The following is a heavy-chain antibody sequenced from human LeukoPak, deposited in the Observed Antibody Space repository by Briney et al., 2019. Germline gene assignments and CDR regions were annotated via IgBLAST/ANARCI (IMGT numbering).Heavy chain of an antibody. V-gene: IGHV4-4*07. CDR1: GGSISSYY. D-gene: IGHD3-9*01. CDR3: ARGLTGYPTYYYYYYGMDV. CDR2: IYTSGST. J-gene: IGHJ6*02. Sequence: SEALSLTCTVSGGSISSYYWSWIRQPAGKGLEWIGRIYTSGSTNYNPSLKSRVTMSVDTSKNQFSLKLSSVTAAGTAVYYCARGLTGYPTYYYYYYGMDVWGQGTTVTVSS.